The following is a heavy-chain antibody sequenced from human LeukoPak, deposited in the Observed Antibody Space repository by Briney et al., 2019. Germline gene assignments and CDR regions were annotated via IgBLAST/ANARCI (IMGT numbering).Heavy chain of an antibody. CDR3: ARVANYDFWSGYYPFDY. D-gene: IGHD3-3*01. J-gene: IGHJ4*02. CDR1: GGSFSGYY. CDR2: INHSGST. V-gene: IGHV4-34*01. Sequence: SETLSLTCAVYGGSFSGYYWSWIRQPPGKGLEWIGEINHSGSTNYNPSLKSRVTISVDTSKNQFSLKLSSVTAADTAVYYCARVANYDFWSGYYPFDYWGQGTLVTVSS.